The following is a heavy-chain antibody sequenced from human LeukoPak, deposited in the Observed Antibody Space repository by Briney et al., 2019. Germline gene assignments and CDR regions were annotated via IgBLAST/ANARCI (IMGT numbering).Heavy chain of an antibody. D-gene: IGHD3-3*01. V-gene: IGHV4-59*01. CDR2: IYYSGST. CDR3: ARFGGPHAFDI. J-gene: IGHJ3*02. CDR1: GGSISSYY. Sequence: SETLSLTCSVSGGSISSYYWSWIRQPPGKGLEWIGYIYYSGSTNYNPSLKSRVIISVDTSKNQFSLKLSSVTAADTAVYYCARFGGPHAFDIWGQGTMVTVSS.